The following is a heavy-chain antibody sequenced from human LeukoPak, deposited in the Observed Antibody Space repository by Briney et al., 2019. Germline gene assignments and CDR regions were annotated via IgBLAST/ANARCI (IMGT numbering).Heavy chain of an antibody. D-gene: IGHD5-24*01. J-gene: IGHJ4*02. Sequence: ASVRVSCKASGYTFTAYYMHWVRQAPGQGLEWMGWINPNSGGTNYAQKFQGRVTMTRDTTISTAYMELSRLRSDDTAVYYCARATWTGYNFESIDYWGQGTLVTVSS. CDR1: GYTFTAYY. CDR2: INPNSGGT. V-gene: IGHV1-2*02. CDR3: ARATWTGYNFESIDY.